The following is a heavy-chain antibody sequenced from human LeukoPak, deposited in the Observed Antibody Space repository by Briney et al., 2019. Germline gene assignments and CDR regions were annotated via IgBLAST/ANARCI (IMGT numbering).Heavy chain of an antibody. D-gene: IGHD5-24*01. J-gene: IGHJ3*02. CDR2: IIPIFGTA. CDR1: GGTFSSYA. Sequence: ASVKVSCKASGGTFSSYAINWVRQAPGQGLEWMGGIIPIFGTANYAQKFQGRVTITADKSTSTAYMELSSLRSEDTAVYYCARGGYKRGDDAFDIWGQGTMVTVSS. V-gene: IGHV1-69*06. CDR3: ARGGYKRGDDAFDI.